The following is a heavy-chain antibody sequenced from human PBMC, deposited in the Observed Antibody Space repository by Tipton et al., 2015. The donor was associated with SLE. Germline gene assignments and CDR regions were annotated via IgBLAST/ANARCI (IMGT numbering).Heavy chain of an antibody. V-gene: IGHV3-49*04. J-gene: IGHJ4*02. CDR1: GFTFDDYG. CDR3: TREGLGGDYMVY. CDR2: IRSKDYGGTA. Sequence: SLRLSCIGSGFTFDDYGMSWVRQAPGKGLEWVGFIRSKDYGGTADYAASVKGRITISRDDSKSIVYLQMNSLKVEDTAVYFCTREGLGGDYMVYWGQGTLVTVSS. D-gene: IGHD5/OR15-5a*01.